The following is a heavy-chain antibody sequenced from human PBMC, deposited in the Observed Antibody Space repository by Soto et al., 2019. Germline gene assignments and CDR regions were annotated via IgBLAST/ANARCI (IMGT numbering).Heavy chain of an antibody. D-gene: IGHD6-13*01. CDR2: ISWNSGSI. J-gene: IGHJ4*02. CDR3: AKDLGAAGTGDFDY. V-gene: IGHV3-9*01. CDR1: GFTFDDYA. Sequence: GGSLRLSCAASGFTFDDYAMHWVRQAPGKGLEWVSGISWNSGSIGYADSVKGRFTISRDNAKNSLYLQMNSLRAEDTALYYCAKDLGAAGTGDFDYWGQGTLVTVSS.